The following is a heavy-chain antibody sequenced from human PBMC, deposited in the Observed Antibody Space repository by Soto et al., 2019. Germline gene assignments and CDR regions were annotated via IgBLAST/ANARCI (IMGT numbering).Heavy chain of an antibody. CDR1: GFTFSSYA. Sequence: PGGSLRLSCAASGFTFSSYAMNWVRQAPGKGLEWVSAITNSGDSTYYADSVKGRFTISRDNSKNTLYLQMNSLRAEDTAVYYCARGAGQQLYDYYYYMDVWGKGTTVTVSS. J-gene: IGHJ6*03. V-gene: IGHV3-23*01. D-gene: IGHD6-13*01. CDR2: ITNSGDST. CDR3: ARGAGQQLYDYYYYMDV.